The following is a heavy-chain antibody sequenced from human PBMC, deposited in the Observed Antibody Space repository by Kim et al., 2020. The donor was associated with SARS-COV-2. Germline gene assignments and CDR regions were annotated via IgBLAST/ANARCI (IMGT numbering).Heavy chain of an antibody. CDR2: ISGSGGST. CDR3: AKDSFGVLAIFDY. CDR1: GFTFSSYA. J-gene: IGHJ4*01. D-gene: IGHD2-8*01. Sequence: GGSLRLSCAASGFTFSSYAMSWVRQAPGKGLEWVSDISGSGGSTYYADSVKGRFTISRDNSKNTLYLQMNSLRAEDTAVYYCAKDSFGVLAIFDYWGQRNLATVS. V-gene: IGHV3-23*01.